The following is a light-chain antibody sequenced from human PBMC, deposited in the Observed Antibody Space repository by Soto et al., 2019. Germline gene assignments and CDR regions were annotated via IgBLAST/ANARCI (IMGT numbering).Light chain of an antibody. V-gene: IGKV1-5*01. CDR3: QQYESYSPLT. Sequence: DIQMTQSPSILSASVGDRVTITCRASQSIRSWLAWYQQKPGKAPKLLIYDAYSLESGVPSRFSGRRSGTEFTLTSAGLQPEDFATYSCQQYESYSPLTVGGGTKVDIK. CDR2: DAY. J-gene: IGKJ4*01. CDR1: QSIRSW.